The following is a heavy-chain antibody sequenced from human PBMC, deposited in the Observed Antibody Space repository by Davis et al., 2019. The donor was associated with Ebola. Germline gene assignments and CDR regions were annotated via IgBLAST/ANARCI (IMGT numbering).Heavy chain of an antibody. J-gene: IGHJ4*02. CDR1: GFTFSNFA. V-gene: IGHV3-7*01. Sequence: GESLKISCAASGFTFSNFAMSWVRQASGKRLEWVANIKQDGSEKYYVDSVKGRFTISRDNAKNTLYLQMNSLRVEDTAVYYCARGAKDSSGYHYANDYWGQGTMVTVS. D-gene: IGHD3-22*01. CDR3: ARGAKDSSGYHYANDY. CDR2: IKQDGSEK.